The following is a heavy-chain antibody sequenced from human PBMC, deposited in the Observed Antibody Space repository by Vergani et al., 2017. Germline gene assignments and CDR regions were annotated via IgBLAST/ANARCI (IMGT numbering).Heavy chain of an antibody. Sequence: QVQLQESGPGLVKPSQTLSLTCTVSGGSISSGSYYWSWIRQPAGKGLEWIGRIYTSGSTNYNPSLKSRVTISVDTSKNQFSLKLSSVTAADTAVYYCAREHYDDSSGYVHDAFDIWGQGTMVTFSS. CDR2: IYTSGST. J-gene: IGHJ3*02. V-gene: IGHV4-61*02. CDR1: GGSISSGSYY. CDR3: AREHYDDSSGYVHDAFDI. D-gene: IGHD3-22*01.